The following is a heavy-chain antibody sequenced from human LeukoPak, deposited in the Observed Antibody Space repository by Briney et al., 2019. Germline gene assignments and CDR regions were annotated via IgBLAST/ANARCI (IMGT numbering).Heavy chain of an antibody. V-gene: IGHV3-73*01. J-gene: IGHJ4*02. CDR3: TRHNGDYCSGGSCYWNGVGY. CDR1: GFTFSGSA. D-gene: IGHD2-15*01. Sequence: GGSLRLSCAASGFTFSGSAMHWVRQASGKGLEWVGRIRSKANSYATAYAASVKGRFIISRDDSKNTAYLQMNSLKTEDTAVYYCTRHNGDYCSGGSCYWNGVGYWGQGTLVTVSS. CDR2: IRSKANSYAT.